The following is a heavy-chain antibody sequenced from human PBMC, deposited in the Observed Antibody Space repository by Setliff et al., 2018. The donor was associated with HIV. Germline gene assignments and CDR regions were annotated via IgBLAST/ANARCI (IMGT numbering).Heavy chain of an antibody. D-gene: IGHD6-19*01. J-gene: IGHJ6*02. CDR2: ISGSGGTT. CDR3: AKDQGITVGAAVYYYFYAMDV. CDR1: GFTFSSYS. Sequence: GGSLRLSCAASGFTFSSYSLNWVRQAPGKGLEWVSAISGSGGTTYYAESVKGRFTISRDNAKNTLYLQMNSLRAEDTAVYYCAKDQGITVGAAVYYYFYAMDVWGQGTSVTVSS. V-gene: IGHV3-23*01.